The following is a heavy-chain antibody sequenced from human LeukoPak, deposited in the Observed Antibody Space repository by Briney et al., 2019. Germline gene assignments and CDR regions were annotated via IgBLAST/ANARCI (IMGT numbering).Heavy chain of an antibody. CDR2: IYSDGST. Sequence: GGSLRLSCAASGFTFSTYTMHWVRQAPGKGLEWVSVIYSDGSTYYADSVKGRFTISRDNSKNSLYLQMNSLRAEDTAVYYCATHSGGYWGQGTLVTVSS. CDR3: ATHSGGY. J-gene: IGHJ4*02. V-gene: IGHV3-66*01. CDR1: GFTFSTYT. D-gene: IGHD3-16*01.